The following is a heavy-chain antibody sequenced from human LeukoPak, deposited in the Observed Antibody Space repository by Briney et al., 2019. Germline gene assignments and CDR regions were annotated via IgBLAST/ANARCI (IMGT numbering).Heavy chain of an antibody. J-gene: IGHJ3*02. V-gene: IGHV4-59*01. D-gene: IGHD2-2*01. Sequence: SETLSLTCTVSGGSISSYYWSWIRQPPGKGLELIGYIYYSGSTNYNPSLKSRVTISVDTSMNQFSLKLSSVTAADTAVYYCARDCSSTSCYDAFDIWGQGTMVTVSS. CDR3: ARDCSSTSCYDAFDI. CDR1: GGSISSYY. CDR2: IYYSGST.